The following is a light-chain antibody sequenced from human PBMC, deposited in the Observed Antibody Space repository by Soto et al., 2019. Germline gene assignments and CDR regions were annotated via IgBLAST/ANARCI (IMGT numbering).Light chain of an antibody. CDR2: GAS. Sequence: ETLLTQSPATLSVSPGERATLSCRASQSVRDNLAWYQQKPGHAPRLLIYGASTRAPGIPDRFSGRGFGTEFSLTISSLQSEDFAVYYCQQHNDWPPSTFGQGTKLEIK. CDR1: QSVRDN. V-gene: IGKV3-15*01. J-gene: IGKJ2*01. CDR3: QQHNDWPPST.